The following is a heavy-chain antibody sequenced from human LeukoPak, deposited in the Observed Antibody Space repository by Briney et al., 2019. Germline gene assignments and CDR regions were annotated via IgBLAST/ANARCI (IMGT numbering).Heavy chain of an antibody. CDR3: ARLGSCGSGSCLSWLDY. Sequence: SETLSLTCTVSGGSISSYYWSWIRQPPGKGLEWIWYIYYSGSTNYNPSLTSRVTISVDTSKNQFSLKLSSVTAAATAVYYFARLGSCGSGSCLSWLDYWGRGSLVTVS. J-gene: IGHJ4*02. CDR1: GGSISSYY. V-gene: IGHV4-59*01. D-gene: IGHD3-10*01. CDR2: IYYSGST.